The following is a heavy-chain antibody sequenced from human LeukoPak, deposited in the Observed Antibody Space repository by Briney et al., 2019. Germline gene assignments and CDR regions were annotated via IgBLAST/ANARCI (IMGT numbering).Heavy chain of an antibody. CDR1: GGSISSYY. Sequence: SETLSLTCTVSGGSISSYYWSWIRQPPGKGLEWIGYIYYSGSTNYNPSLKSRVTISVDTSKNQFSLKLSSVTAADTAVYYCAGIAAAGPFRSPSFDYWGQGTLVTASS. D-gene: IGHD6-13*01. CDR3: AGIAAAGPFRSPSFDY. CDR2: IYYSGST. V-gene: IGHV4-59*01. J-gene: IGHJ4*02.